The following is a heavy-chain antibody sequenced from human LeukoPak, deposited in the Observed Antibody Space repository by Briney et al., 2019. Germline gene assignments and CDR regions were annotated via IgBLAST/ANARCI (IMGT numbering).Heavy chain of an antibody. Sequence: PGGSLRLSYAASGFIFSSYWMTWVRQAPGKGLEWVANIKQAGSENSYVDSVKGRFTISRDNAKNSLYLQINSLRAEDTAVYYCARIRGDYYLDYWGQGTLVTVSS. V-gene: IGHV3-7*01. CDR2: IKQAGSEN. CDR3: ARIRGDYYLDY. J-gene: IGHJ4*02. D-gene: IGHD3-16*01. CDR1: GFIFSSYW.